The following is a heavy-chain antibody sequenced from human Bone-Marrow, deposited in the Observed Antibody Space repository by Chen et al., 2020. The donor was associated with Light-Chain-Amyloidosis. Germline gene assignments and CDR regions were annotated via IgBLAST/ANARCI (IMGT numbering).Heavy chain of an antibody. CDR2: IWYDGRNK. CDR1: GFTFSSYG. D-gene: IGHD2-21*01. CDR3: ARYSKIAGLDY. J-gene: IGHJ4*02. Sequence: QVQLVESGGGVVQPGRSLRLSCAASGFTFSSYGMHWVRQAPGKGLEWVAVIWYDGRNKYYADSVKGRFTISRDNSKNTLYLQMNSLRAEDTAVYYCARYSKIAGLDYWGQGTLVTVSS. V-gene: IGHV3-33*08.